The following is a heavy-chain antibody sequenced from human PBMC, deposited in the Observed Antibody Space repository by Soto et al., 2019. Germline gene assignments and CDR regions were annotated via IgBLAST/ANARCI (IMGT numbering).Heavy chain of an antibody. Sequence: QVQLVQSGAEVKKPGASVKVSCKASGYTFTNYGINWVRQAPGQGLEWLGWVRAYNGERRYAQRVQARVIMTTDTSTTTAYMELRSLRSDDTADYYCSRGTSIPASGDYWGQGTLVTVSS. J-gene: IGHJ4*01. D-gene: IGHD6-6*01. CDR1: GYTFTNYG. V-gene: IGHV1-18*01. CDR3: SRGTSIPASGDY. CDR2: VRAYNGER.